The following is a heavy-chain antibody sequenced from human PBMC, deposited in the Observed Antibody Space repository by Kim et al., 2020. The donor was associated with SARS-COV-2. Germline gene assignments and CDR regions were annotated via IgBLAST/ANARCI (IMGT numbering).Heavy chain of an antibody. V-gene: IGHV3-23*01. CDR2: ISAYGGS. J-gene: IGHJ4*02. CDR3: AKNWNGDY. Sequence: GVSLRLSFSSSGFTFSSYAMGWVRQAPGKGLEWVSAISAYGGSYYADSVKGRFTISRDNSKNTLYLQMNSLRAEDTAVYYCAKNWNGDYWGQGTLVTVSS. CDR1: GFTFSSYA. D-gene: IGHD1-1*01.